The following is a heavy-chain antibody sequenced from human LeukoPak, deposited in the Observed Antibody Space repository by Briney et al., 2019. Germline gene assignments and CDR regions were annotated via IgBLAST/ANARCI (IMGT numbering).Heavy chain of an antibody. CDR2: INPANGIT. J-gene: IGHJ6*03. V-gene: IGHV1-3*01. D-gene: IGHD1-7*01. Sequence: ASVKVSCKASGYTFTSYAIHWVRQAPGQRLEWMGWINPANGITKYSQKFQGRVTITSDTSASTAHMELSGLRSEDAAVYYCARSEALVELATTQWNYYFYMDVWGEGTTVTVSS. CDR1: GYTFTSYA. CDR3: ARSEALVELATTQWNYYFYMDV.